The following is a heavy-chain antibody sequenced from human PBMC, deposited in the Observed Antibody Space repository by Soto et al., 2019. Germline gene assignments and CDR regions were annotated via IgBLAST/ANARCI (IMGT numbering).Heavy chain of an antibody. D-gene: IGHD2-2*01. Sequence: QVQVVESGGGVVQPGRSLRLSCAASGFSFSSYAMHWVRQAPGKGLEWVAVISYDGNNKYYADSVKGRFAISRDNSRNKLYLQMNSLRAEDTAVYYCARARLDTPALDFWGQGTLVTVSS. CDR2: ISYDGNNK. CDR1: GFSFSSYA. CDR3: ARARLDTPALDF. V-gene: IGHV3-30*09. J-gene: IGHJ4*02.